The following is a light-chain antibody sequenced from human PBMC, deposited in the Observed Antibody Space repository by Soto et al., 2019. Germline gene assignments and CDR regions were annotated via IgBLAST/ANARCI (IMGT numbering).Light chain of an antibody. CDR2: DAS. CDR3: QQFNSYLT. CDR1: QGISSA. V-gene: IGKV1-13*02. Sequence: AIQLTQSPSSLSASVGDRVTITCRASQGISSALAWYQQKPGKAPKLLIYDASSLESGVPSRFSGSGSGTDFTLTISSLPPEDFATYYCQQFNSYLTFGPGTKVDIK. J-gene: IGKJ3*01.